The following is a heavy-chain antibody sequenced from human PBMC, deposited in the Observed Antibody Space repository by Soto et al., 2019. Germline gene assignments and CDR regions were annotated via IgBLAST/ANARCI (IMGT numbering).Heavy chain of an antibody. CDR2: VSAYNRNT. D-gene: IGHD3-16*01. J-gene: IGHJ4*02. V-gene: IGHV1-18*04. CDR1: GYTFSNYG. Sequence: GASVTVSCKASGYTFSNYGITWVRQAPGQGLEWMRWVSAYNRNTNYAQKPEARVTMTTDTSTGTAHMDPKSLRSDNPAEYYCARDLLGYPYYWGQGALVTVS. CDR3: ARDLLGYPYY.